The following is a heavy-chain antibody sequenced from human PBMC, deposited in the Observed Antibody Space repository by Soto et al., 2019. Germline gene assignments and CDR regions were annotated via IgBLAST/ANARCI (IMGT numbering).Heavy chain of an antibody. Sequence: QVQLVESGAEVKKPGASVKVSCKASGYTFTNYGISWVRQAPGQGLEWMGWISGYNGNTKYAQKFQGRVTMTTDTPTNTAYMELRSLRSDDTAVYYCARDREYYYDSSGNYYYHYGMDVWGQGPTVTVSS. CDR2: ISGYNGNT. CDR3: ARDREYYYDSSGNYYYHYGMDV. CDR1: GYTFTNYG. V-gene: IGHV1-18*04. J-gene: IGHJ6*02. D-gene: IGHD3-22*01.